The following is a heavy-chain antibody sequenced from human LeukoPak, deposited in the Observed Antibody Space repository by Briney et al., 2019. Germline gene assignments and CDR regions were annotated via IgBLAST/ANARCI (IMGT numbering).Heavy chain of an antibody. D-gene: IGHD3-22*01. CDR1: GFSFSSFA. CDR2: IRVSGDTT. J-gene: IGHJ4*02. V-gene: IGHV3-23*01. Sequence: GGSLRLSCAASGFSFSSFAMSWVRQAPGKGLEWVSAIRVSGDTTFYADSVKGRFTISRDNSKNTLYLQMNSLRAEDTAVYFCAKDRSDGRYYDFDLWGQGTLVTVSS. CDR3: AKDRSDGRYYDFDL.